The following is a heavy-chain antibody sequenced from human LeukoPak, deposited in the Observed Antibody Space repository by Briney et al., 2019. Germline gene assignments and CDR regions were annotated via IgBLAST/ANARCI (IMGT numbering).Heavy chain of an antibody. Sequence: PSETLSLTCAVYGGSFSGYYWSWIPQPPGKGLEWIGEINHSGSTNYNPSLKSRVTISVDTSKNQFSLNLNSVTAADTAVYYCASDIWGSSTWGQGTLVTVSS. J-gene: IGHJ5*02. D-gene: IGHD3-16*01. V-gene: IGHV4-34*01. CDR3: ASDIWGSST. CDR2: INHSGST. CDR1: GGSFSGYY.